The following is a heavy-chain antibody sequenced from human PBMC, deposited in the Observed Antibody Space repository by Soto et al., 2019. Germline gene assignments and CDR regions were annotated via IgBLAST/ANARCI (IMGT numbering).Heavy chain of an antibody. Sequence: QVQLQESGPGLVKPAQTLSLTCTVSGASISHGDYYWSWIRQPPGKGLEWIGHIDYSGKTSYNSSLQSRVSISKDTSQNHVSLRLSSLTDADTAVYFCARDGWGEYYDTWGYFQRWYIGLWGRGTLV. CDR2: IDYSGKT. V-gene: IGHV4-30-4*01. J-gene: IGHJ2*01. CDR3: ARDGWGEYYDTWGYFQRWYIGL. D-gene: IGHD3-16*01. CDR1: GASISHGDYY.